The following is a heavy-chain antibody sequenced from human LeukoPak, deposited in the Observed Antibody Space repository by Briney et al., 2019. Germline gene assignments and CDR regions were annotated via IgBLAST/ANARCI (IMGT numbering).Heavy chain of an antibody. Sequence: PSETLSLTCTVSGGSISGYYWSWIRRPAGKGLEWIGRIDTSGSTNYNPSLKSRVTMSVDTSKNQFSLKLSSVTAADTAVYYCARDSGWLTHSWGRGTLVIVSS. CDR2: IDTSGST. J-gene: IGHJ4*02. CDR1: GGSISGYY. V-gene: IGHV4-4*07. D-gene: IGHD6-19*01. CDR3: ARDSGWLTHS.